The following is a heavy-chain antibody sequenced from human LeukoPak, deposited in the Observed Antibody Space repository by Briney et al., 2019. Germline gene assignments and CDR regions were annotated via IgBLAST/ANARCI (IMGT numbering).Heavy chain of an antibody. CDR3: AKGGLRLQLWSRY. CDR2: IRYDGSNK. D-gene: IGHD5-18*01. V-gene: IGHV3-30*02. J-gene: IGHJ4*02. CDR1: GFTFSSYG. Sequence: PGGSLRLSCAASGFTFSSYGMHWVRQAPGKGLEGVAFIRYDGSNKYYADSVKGRFTISRDNSKNTLYLQMNSLRAEDTAVYYCAKGGLRLQLWSRYWGQGTLVTVSS.